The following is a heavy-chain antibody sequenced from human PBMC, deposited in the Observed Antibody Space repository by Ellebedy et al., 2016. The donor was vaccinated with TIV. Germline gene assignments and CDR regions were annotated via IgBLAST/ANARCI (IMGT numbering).Heavy chain of an antibody. CDR3: ARGLSRRWMEGFY. CDR1: GYTFTTYA. V-gene: IGHV1-3*01. D-gene: IGHD3-3*01. CDR2: INAGNGDT. Sequence: AASVKVSCTASGYTFTTYAMHWVRQAPGQRLEWMGWINAGNGDTKYSQKFQGRVTITRDTSASTDYMELSSLRSEDTAVYYCARGLSRRWMEGFYWGQGTLVTVSS. J-gene: IGHJ4*02.